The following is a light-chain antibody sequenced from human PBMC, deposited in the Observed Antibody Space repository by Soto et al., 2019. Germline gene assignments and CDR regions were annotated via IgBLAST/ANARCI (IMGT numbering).Light chain of an antibody. CDR3: SSYTSSTTYV. CDR2: EVS. V-gene: IGLV2-14*01. Sequence: QSALTQPASVSGSPGQSITISCTGTSGDVGAYNYVSWYQQHPGKAPKLMIYEVSNRPSGVSNRFSGSKSVNTASLTIPGLQAEDEADYYCSSYTSSTTYVLGPGTKVTVL. J-gene: IGLJ1*01. CDR1: SGDVGAYNY.